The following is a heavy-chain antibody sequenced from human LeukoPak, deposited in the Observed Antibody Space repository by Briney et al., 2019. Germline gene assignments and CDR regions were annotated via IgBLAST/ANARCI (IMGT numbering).Heavy chain of an antibody. CDR2: IYYSGST. J-gene: IGHJ6*03. CDR3: ARDRQEIYYGGNPILYYYYMDV. Sequence: SETLSLTCTVSGGSISSYYWSWIRQPPGKGLEWIGYIYYSGSTNYNPSLKSRVTISVDTSKNQFSLKMSSVTAADTAVYYCARDRQEIYYGGNPILYYYYMDVWGKGTTVTVSS. CDR1: GGSISSYY. D-gene: IGHD4-23*01. V-gene: IGHV4-59*12.